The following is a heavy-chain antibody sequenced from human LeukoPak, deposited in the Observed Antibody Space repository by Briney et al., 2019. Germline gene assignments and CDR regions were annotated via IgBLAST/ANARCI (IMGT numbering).Heavy chain of an antibody. D-gene: IGHD3-16*02. J-gene: IGHJ4*02. Sequence: SETLSLTCAVSGYSISSGYYWGWVRQAPGKGLEWIGSIYHTGSTDYNPSLKSRLTISVDMSKNQFSLNLRSVTAADTAVYYRARDEDDYVWGTYRWWGQGMLVTVSS. CDR2: IYHTGST. CDR3: ARDEDDYVWGTYRW. CDR1: GYSISSGYY. V-gene: IGHV4-38-2*01.